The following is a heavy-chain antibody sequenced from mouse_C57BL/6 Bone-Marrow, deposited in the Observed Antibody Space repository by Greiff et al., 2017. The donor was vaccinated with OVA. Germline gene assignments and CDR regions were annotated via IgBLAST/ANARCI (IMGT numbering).Heavy chain of an antibody. CDR2: IYPYNDGT. D-gene: IGHD2-4*01. CDR1: GYTFTSYV. CDR3: APIYYDYEGVFDY. Sequence: EVRLQQSGPELVKPGASVKMSCKASGYTFTSYVMHWVKQKPGQGLEWIGYIYPYNDGTKYNEKFKGKATLTSDKSSSTAYMELSSLTSEDSAVYYCAPIYYDYEGVFDYWGQGTTLTVSS. V-gene: IGHV1-14*01. J-gene: IGHJ2*01.